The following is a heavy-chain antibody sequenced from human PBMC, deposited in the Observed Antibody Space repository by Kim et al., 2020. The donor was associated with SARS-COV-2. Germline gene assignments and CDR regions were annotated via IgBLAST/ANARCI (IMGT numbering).Heavy chain of an antibody. CDR3: ARAGTQYYYDSSGCFDY. CDR2: IIPIFGTA. V-gene: IGHV1-69*13. D-gene: IGHD3-22*01. Sequence: SVKVSCKASGGTFSSYAISWVRQAPGQGLEWMGGIIPIFGTANYAQKFQGRVTITADESTSTAYMELSSLRSEDTAVYYCARAGTQYYYDSSGCFDYWGQGTLVTVSS. J-gene: IGHJ4*02. CDR1: GGTFSSYA.